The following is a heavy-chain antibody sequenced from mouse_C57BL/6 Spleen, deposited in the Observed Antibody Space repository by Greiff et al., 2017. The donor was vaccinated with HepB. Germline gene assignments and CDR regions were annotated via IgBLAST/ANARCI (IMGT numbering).Heavy chain of an antibody. V-gene: IGHV1-82*01. D-gene: IGHD1-1*01. Sequence: QVQLKQSGPELVKPGASVKISCKASGYAFSSSWMNWVKQRPGKGLEWIGRIYPGDGDTNYNGKFKGKATLTADKSSSTAYMQLSSLTSEDSAVYFCARLMILSSYDYFDYWGQGTTLTVSS. J-gene: IGHJ2*01. CDR1: GYAFSSSW. CDR3: ARLMILSSYDYFDY. CDR2: IYPGDGDT.